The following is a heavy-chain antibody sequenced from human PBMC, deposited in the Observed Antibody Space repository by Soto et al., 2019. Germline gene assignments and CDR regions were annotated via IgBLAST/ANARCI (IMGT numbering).Heavy chain of an antibody. CDR3: ARKGSSVLALSNWFDP. CDR2: INHSGST. CDR1: GGSFSGYY. J-gene: IGHJ5*02. D-gene: IGHD6-13*01. Sequence: SETLSLTCAVYGGSFSGYYWSWIRQPPGKGLEWIGEINHSGSTNYNPSLKSRVTISVDTSKNQFSLKLSSVTAADTAVYYCARKGSSVLALSNWFDPWGQGTLVTVSS. V-gene: IGHV4-34*01.